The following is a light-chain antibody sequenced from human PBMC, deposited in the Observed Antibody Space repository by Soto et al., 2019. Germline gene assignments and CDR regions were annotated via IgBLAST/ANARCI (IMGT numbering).Light chain of an antibody. Sequence: DIQMTQSPSTLSASVGDRVTITCRASQSINIWLAWYQQKPGKAPKLLIYKASSLESGVPSRFSGSGSGTEFPLTISSLQSDDFATYYCQQYNTYVTFGGGTKVEIK. CDR1: QSINIW. J-gene: IGKJ4*01. CDR3: QQYNTYVT. V-gene: IGKV1-5*03. CDR2: KAS.